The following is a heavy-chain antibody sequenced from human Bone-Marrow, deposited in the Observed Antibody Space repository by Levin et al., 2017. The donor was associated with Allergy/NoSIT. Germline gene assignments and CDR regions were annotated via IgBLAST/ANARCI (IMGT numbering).Heavy chain of an antibody. V-gene: IGHV4-34*01. Sequence: SETLSLTCAVYGGSFRGYSWSWIRQPPGKGLEWMGEINHSGSTNYNPSLKSRVTISVDTSKNQFFLKLSSVTAAATAVYFCARVRSTSFGVVPFDYWGQGTLVTVSS. J-gene: IGHJ4*02. CDR2: INHSGST. CDR1: GGSFRGYS. CDR3: ARVRSTSFGVVPFDY. D-gene: IGHD3-3*01.